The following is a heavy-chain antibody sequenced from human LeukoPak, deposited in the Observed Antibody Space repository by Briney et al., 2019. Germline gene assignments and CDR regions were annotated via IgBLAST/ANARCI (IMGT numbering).Heavy chain of an antibody. J-gene: IGHJ4*02. D-gene: IGHD4-17*01. Sequence: TETLSLTCIVSGGSISVYYWTWIRQPPGKGLEWVGFIYYTGSTNYNPSLKSRVTMSLVTSQNQFSLKLKSVTAADTVVYYCVRAGVYGDYAFDSWGQGTLVTVSS. CDR1: GGSISVYY. CDR3: VRAGVYGDYAFDS. CDR2: IYYTGST. V-gene: IGHV4-59*01.